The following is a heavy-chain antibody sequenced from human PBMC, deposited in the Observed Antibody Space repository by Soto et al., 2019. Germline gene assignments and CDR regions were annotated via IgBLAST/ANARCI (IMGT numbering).Heavy chain of an antibody. J-gene: IGHJ6*02. D-gene: IGHD1-20*01. CDR1: GDSVSSSSVA. Sequence: TLSLTCAISGDSVSSSSVAWNWIRQSPSRGLEWLGRTYYRSKWYNDYPLSVKSRINIKPDTSKNQFSLQLNSVTPEDTAVYYCARSNWNDAYSYFYGLDVWGQGTTVTVSS. CDR2: TYYRSKWYN. CDR3: ARSNWNDAYSYFYGLDV. V-gene: IGHV6-1*01.